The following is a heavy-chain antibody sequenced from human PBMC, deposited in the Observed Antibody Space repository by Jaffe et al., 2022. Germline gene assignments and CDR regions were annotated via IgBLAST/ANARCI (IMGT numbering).Heavy chain of an antibody. D-gene: IGHD5-12*01. CDR1: GFSLSTSGVG. CDR2: IYWDDDK. Sequence: QITLKESGPTLVKPTQTLTLTCTFSGFSLSTSGVGVGWIRQPPGKTLEWLALIYWDDDKRYSPSLKSRLTITKDTSKNQVVLTMTNMDPVDTATYYCARSIHSGWLVNQYDYWGQGTLVTVSS. J-gene: IGHJ4*02. V-gene: IGHV2-5*02. CDR3: ARSIHSGWLVNQYDY.